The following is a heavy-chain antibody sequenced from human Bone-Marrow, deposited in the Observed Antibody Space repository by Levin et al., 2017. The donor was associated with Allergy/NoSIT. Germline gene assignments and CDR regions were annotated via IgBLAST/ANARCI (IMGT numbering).Heavy chain of an antibody. V-gene: IGHV1-69*13. D-gene: IGHD5-12*01. CDR2: IIPIFGTA. CDR1: GGTFSSYA. Sequence: SVKVSCKASGGTFSSYAISWVRQAPGQGLEWMGGIIPIFGTANYAQKFQGRVTITADESTSTAYMELSSLRSEDTAVYYCAREIVATISYFDYWGQGTLVTVSS. J-gene: IGHJ4*02. CDR3: AREIVATISYFDY.